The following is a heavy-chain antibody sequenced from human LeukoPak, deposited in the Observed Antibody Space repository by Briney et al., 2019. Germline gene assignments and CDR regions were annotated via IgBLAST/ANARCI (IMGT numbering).Heavy chain of an antibody. V-gene: IGHV3-30*04. CDR1: GFTFSSYA. CDR3: ARDRAAFDY. CDR2: ISYDGSNK. J-gene: IGHJ4*02. D-gene: IGHD6-13*01. Sequence: GGSLRLSCAASGFTFSSYAMHWVRQAPGKGLEWVAVISYDGSNKYYADSVKGRFTISRDNSKNTLYLQMNSLRAEDTAVYYCARDRAAFDYWAQGTLVTVSS.